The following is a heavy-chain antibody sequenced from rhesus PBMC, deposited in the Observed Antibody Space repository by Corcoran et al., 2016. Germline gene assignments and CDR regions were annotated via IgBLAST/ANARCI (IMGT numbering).Heavy chain of an antibody. J-gene: IGHJ4*01. Sequence: QLQLQESGPGLVKPSETLSLTCAVSGGSISSNYWSWIRQPPGKGLEWIGRISGSGGSTDYNPSLQSRVTISTDTSKNQFSLKLSSVTAADTAVYYCARDLGGSGWYWGYFDYWGQGVLVTVSS. CDR3: ARDLGGSGWYWGYFDY. CDR1: GGSISSNY. CDR2: ISGSGGST. D-gene: IGHD6-31*01. V-gene: IGHV4-173*01.